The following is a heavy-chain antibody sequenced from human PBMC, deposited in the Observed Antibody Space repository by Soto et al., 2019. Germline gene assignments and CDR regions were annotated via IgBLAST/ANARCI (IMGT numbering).Heavy chain of an antibody. D-gene: IGHD3-3*01. V-gene: IGHV3-30*18. CDR1: GFTFSSYG. CDR3: AKSQPLEGSGAFDI. J-gene: IGHJ3*02. CDR2: ISHDGSNK. Sequence: QVQLVESGGGVVQPGKSLRLSCEASGFTFSSYGIHWVRQAPGKGLEWVADISHDGSNKYYADSVKGRFTISRDNSKNTLYLQLNSLRTEDTAVYYCAKSQPLEGSGAFDIWGQGTMVIVSP.